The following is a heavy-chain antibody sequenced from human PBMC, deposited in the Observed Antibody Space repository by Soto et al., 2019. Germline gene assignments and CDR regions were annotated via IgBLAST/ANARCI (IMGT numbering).Heavy chain of an antibody. Sequence: GGSLRLSCAASGFAFSNYALNWVRQAPGKGLEWVALISAHGVGTYYADSFKTRFTVSTDNSRNTLYLEMSRLSADDTAIYYCARGKGDYNWDNRPPFDYWGQGTLVTVSS. D-gene: IGHD1-20*01. CDR3: ARGKGDYNWDNRPPFDY. CDR2: ISAHGVGT. J-gene: IGHJ4*02. CDR1: GFAFSNYA. V-gene: IGHV3-23*01.